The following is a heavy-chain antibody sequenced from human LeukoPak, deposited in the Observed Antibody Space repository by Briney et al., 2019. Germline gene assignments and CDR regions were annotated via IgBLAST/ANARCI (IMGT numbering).Heavy chain of an antibody. CDR2: ISSSGRTI. V-gene: IGHV3-48*03. CDR3: ARDTSGSYVFDY. J-gene: IGHJ4*02. CDR1: GFTFSSYE. D-gene: IGHD1-26*01. Sequence: PGRSLRLSCAASGFTFSSYEMNWVRQAPGKGLEWVSYISSSGRTIYYADSVKGRFTISRDNAKNSLYLQMNSLRAEDTAVYYCARDTSGSYVFDYWGQGTLVSVSS.